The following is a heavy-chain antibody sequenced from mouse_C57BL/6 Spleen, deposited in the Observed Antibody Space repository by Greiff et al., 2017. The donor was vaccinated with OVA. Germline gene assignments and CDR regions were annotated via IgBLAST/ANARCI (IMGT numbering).Heavy chain of an antibody. D-gene: IGHD4-1*01. CDR1: GYAFSSSW. J-gene: IGHJ1*03. CDR3: ARSSGTGYFDA. Sequence: QVQLQQSGPELVKPGASVKISCKASGYAFSSSWMNWVKQRPGKGLEWIGRIYPGDGDTNYNGKFKGKATLTADKSSSTAYMQLSSLTSEDSAVYFCARSSGTGYFDAWGTGTTVTVSS. V-gene: IGHV1-82*01. CDR2: IYPGDGDT.